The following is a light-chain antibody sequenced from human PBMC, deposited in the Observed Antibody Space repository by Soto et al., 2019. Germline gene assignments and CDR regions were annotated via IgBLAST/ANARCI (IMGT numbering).Light chain of an antibody. V-gene: IGKV3-15*01. CDR3: QHYDNWPPRT. Sequence: EIVMTQSPATLSVSPGERATLSCRASQSISTNLAWYQQRPGQAPRLLIYGASTRATGISVRFSGSGSGTEFTLNISSLQSEDFAVYYCQHYDNWPPRTFGQGTKVEIK. CDR2: GAS. CDR1: QSISTN. J-gene: IGKJ1*01.